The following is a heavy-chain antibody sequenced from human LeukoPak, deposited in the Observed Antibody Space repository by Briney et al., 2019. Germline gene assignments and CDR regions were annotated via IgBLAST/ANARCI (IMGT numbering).Heavy chain of an antibody. V-gene: IGHV3-21*01. Sequence: GGSLRLSCAASGFTFSSYSMNWVRQAPGKGLEWVSSISPSSNYIYYADSLKGRFTISRDNAKNSLYLQMNSLRAEDTAVYYCARTPASSGSYWFDPWGQGTLVTVSS. CDR1: GFTFSSYS. J-gene: IGHJ5*02. CDR2: ISPSSNYI. D-gene: IGHD6-19*01. CDR3: ARTPASSGSYWFDP.